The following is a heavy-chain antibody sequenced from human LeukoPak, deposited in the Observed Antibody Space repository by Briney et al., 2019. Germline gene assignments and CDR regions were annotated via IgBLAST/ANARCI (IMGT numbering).Heavy chain of an antibody. V-gene: IGHV7-4-1*02. CDR3: ARVPKTTVTTVFGY. Sequence: GASVKASCKASGYTFTSYAMNWVRQAPGQGLEWMGWINTNTGNPTYAQGFTGRFVFSLDTSVSTAYLQISSLKAEDTAVYYCARVPKTTVTTVFGYWGQGTLVTVSS. CDR1: GYTFTSYA. D-gene: IGHD4-17*01. CDR2: INTNTGNP. J-gene: IGHJ4*02.